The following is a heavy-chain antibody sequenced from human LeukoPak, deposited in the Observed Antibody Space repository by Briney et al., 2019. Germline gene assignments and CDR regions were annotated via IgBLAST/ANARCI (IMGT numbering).Heavy chain of an antibody. Sequence: PSETLSLTCAVYGGSSSGYYWSWIRQPPGKGLEWIGEINHSGSTNYNPSLKSRVTISVDTSKNQFSLKLSSVTAADTAVYYCARGLAQYYDSSGYYYGTDAFDIWGQGTMVTVSS. V-gene: IGHV4-34*01. CDR1: GGSSSGYY. J-gene: IGHJ3*02. CDR2: INHSGST. D-gene: IGHD3-22*01. CDR3: ARGLAQYYDSSGYYYGTDAFDI.